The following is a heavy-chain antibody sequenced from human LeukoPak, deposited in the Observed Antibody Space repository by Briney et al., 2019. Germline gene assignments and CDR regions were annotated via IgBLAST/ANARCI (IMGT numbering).Heavy chain of an antibody. CDR2: ISSSSSYI. CDR1: GFTFSSYA. V-gene: IGHV3-21*04. J-gene: IGHJ4*02. D-gene: IGHD4/OR15-4a*01. CDR3: ARRAGAYSHPYDY. Sequence: GGSLRLSCAASGFTFSSYAMSWVRQAPGKGLEWVSSISSSSSYIYYADSVKGRFTISRDNSKNTLYLQMNSLRAEDTAVYYCARRAGAYSHPYDYWGQGTLVTVSS.